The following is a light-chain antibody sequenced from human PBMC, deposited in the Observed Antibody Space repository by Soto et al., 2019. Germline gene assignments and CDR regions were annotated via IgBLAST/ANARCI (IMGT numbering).Light chain of an antibody. V-gene: IGKV3-15*01. CDR3: QQYNNWPPIT. J-gene: IGKJ5*01. CDR1: QSVSRSY. CDR2: GAS. Sequence: EIVLTQSPGTLSLSPGDRATLSCRASQSVSRSYLGWYQQKPGQAPRLLMYGASTRATGIPARFSGSGSGTEFTLTISSLQSEDFAVYYCQQYNNWPPITFGQGTRLEI.